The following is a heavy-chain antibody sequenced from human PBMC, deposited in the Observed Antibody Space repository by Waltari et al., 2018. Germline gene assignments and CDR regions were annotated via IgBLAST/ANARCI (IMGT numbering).Heavy chain of an antibody. J-gene: IGHJ2*01. D-gene: IGHD2-15*01. CDR1: GFTFSSYS. CDR3: ATLVVAATGYFDL. Sequence: EVQLVASGGGLVKPGGSLRLSCAASGFTFSSYSMNWVRQAPGKGLEWVASISSSGGYICYADSVKGRFTISRDNAKNSLYLQMNSLRAEDTAVYYCATLVVAATGYFDLWGRGTLVTVSS. V-gene: IGHV3-21*01. CDR2: ISSSGGYI.